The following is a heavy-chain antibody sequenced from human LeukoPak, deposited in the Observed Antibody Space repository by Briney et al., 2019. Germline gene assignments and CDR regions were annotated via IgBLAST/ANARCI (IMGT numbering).Heavy chain of an antibody. CDR1: GFTFSGSA. Sequence: GGSLRLSCAASGFTFSGSAMHWVRQASGKGLEWVGRIRSKANSYATAYAASVKGRFTISRDDSKNTAYLQMNSLKTEDTAVYYCARLYGTFLEWSPYFDYWGQGTLVTVSS. V-gene: IGHV3-73*01. J-gene: IGHJ4*02. D-gene: IGHD3-3*02. CDR3: ARLYGTFLEWSPYFDY. CDR2: IRSKANSYAT.